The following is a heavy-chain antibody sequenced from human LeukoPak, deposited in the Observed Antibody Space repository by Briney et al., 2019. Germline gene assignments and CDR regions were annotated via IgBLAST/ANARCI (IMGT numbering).Heavy chain of an antibody. CDR1: GFTFSSYA. Sequence: GGSLRLSCAAPGFTFSSYAMSWVRQAPGKGLEWVSAISGSGGSTYYADSVKGRFTISRDNSKNTLYLQMNSLRAEDTAVYYCAKDSAHYYYDSSGYFDYWGQGTLVTVSS. D-gene: IGHD3-22*01. CDR3: AKDSAHYYYDSSGYFDY. J-gene: IGHJ4*02. CDR2: ISGSGGST. V-gene: IGHV3-23*01.